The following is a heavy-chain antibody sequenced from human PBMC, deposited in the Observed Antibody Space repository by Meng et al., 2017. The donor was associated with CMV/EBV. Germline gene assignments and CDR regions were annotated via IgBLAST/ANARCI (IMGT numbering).Heavy chain of an antibody. CDR3: SYGGGY. V-gene: IGHV3-53*01. D-gene: IGHD3-10*01. J-gene: IGHJ4*02. Sequence: GESLKSSCAASGFTVSSNYMSWVRQAPGKGMEWVSVIYSGGSTYYADSVKGRFTISRDNSKNTWYLQVNSLRAEDTAVYYCSYGGGYWGQGTLVTVSS. CDR1: GFTVSSNY. CDR2: IYSGGST.